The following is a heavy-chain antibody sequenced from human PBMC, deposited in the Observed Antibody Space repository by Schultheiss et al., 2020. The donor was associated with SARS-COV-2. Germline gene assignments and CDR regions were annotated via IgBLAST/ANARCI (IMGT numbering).Heavy chain of an antibody. J-gene: IGHJ4*02. CDR2: IFSCAYT. V-gene: IGHV3-23*05. CDR1: GFTFSSYA. Sequence: GGSLRLSCAASGFTFSSYAMSWVRQAPGKGLEWVSHIFSCAYTHFTDSVKGRFTVSRDNSKNTLYLQMNSLRAEDTAVYYCAKGAEIQLWLSLFDYWGQGTLVTVSS. D-gene: IGHD5-18*01. CDR3: AKGAEIQLWLSLFDY.